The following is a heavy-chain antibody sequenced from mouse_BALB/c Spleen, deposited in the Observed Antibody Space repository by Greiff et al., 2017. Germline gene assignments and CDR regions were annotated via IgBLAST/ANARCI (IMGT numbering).Heavy chain of an antibody. V-gene: IGHV5-17*02. D-gene: IGHD2-4*01. CDR3: ARKEIGGLRRGYAMDY. J-gene: IGHJ4*01. Sequence: EVQLVESGGGLVQPGGSRKLSCAASGFTFSSFGMHWVRQAPEKGLEWVAYISSGSSTIYYADTVKGRFTISRDNPKNTLFLQMTSLRSEDTAMYYCARKEIGGLRRGYAMDYWGQGTSVTVSS. CDR2: ISSGSSTI. CDR1: GFTFSSFG.